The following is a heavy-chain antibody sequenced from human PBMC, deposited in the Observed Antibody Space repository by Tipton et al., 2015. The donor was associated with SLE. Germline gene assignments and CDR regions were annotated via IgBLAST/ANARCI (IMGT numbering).Heavy chain of an antibody. CDR2: INPNSGGT. J-gene: IGHJ5*02. CDR1: GYTFTGYY. Sequence: QLVQSGAEVKKPGASVKVSCKASGYTFTGYYMHWLRQAPGQGLEWMGWINPNSGGTNYAQKFQGRVTMTTNISTSTAYSELRSLRSDDTAVYCCERPRNDVRNWLDPWGQGTLVAVSS. V-gene: IGHV1-2*02. CDR3: ERPRNDVRNWLDP.